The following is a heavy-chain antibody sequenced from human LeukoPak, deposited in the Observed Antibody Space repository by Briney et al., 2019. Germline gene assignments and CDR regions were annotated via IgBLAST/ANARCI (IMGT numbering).Heavy chain of an antibody. D-gene: IGHD3-10*01. CDR3: AKDLYYYGSGALAY. CDR1: EFAFSNYW. J-gene: IGHJ4*02. V-gene: IGHV3-74*01. Sequence: GGSLRLSCAASEFAFSNYWMHWVRRAPGKGLVCVSRINSDGSGTSYADSVKGRFTISRDNAKNTLYLQMNSLRAEDTAVYYCAKDLYYYGSGALAYWGQGTMVTVSS. CDR2: INSDGSGT.